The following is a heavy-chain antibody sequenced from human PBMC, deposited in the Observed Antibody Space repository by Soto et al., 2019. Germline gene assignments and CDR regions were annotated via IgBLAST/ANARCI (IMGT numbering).Heavy chain of an antibody. CDR2: ISPYNGNT. D-gene: IGHD2-21*02. CDR3: ARGPYGDRYFDY. V-gene: IGHV1-18*01. Sequence: GASVKVYCKASGYTFTSYGISWVRQAPGQGLEWMGWISPYNGNTNYAQKLQGRVTMTTDTSTSTAYMELRSLRSDDTAVYHCARGPYGDRYFDYWGQGTLVTVS. J-gene: IGHJ4*02. CDR1: GYTFTSYG.